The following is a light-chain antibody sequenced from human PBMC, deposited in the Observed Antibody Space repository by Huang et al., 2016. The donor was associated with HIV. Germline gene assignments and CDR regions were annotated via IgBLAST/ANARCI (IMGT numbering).Light chain of an antibody. CDR3: QQSYNLPYT. CDR1: QSITTY. J-gene: IGKJ2*01. CDR2: AIS. Sequence: DIQMTQSPPSLSASLGDRVTITCRASQSITTYMNWYRHKPGEPPELLIHAISALQNGVPSRFSAGGSGTDFTLTITNLQPEDVASYYCQQSYNLPYTFGRGTKVDIK. V-gene: IGKV1-39*01.